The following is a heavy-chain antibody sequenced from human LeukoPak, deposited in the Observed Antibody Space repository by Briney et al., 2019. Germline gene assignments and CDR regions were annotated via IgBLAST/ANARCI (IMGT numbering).Heavy chain of an antibody. CDR2: IYYSGST. CDR1: GGSISSSSYY. V-gene: IGHV4-39*01. J-gene: IGHJ4*02. Sequence: SETLSLTCTVSGGSISSSSYYWGWIRQPPGKGLEWIGTIYYSGSTYYSPSLQSRVSISVDTSKNQSSLRLSSVTAADTAVYFCARRRSRDGYRDHWGQGTLVTVSS. D-gene: IGHD5-24*01. CDR3: ARRRSRDGYRDH.